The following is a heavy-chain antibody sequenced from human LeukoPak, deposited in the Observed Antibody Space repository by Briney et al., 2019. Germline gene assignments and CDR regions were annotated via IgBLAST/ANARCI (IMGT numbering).Heavy chain of an antibody. V-gene: IGHV3-7*01. J-gene: IGHJ3*02. Sequence: GGSLRLSCAASGFTFSSYWMSWVRQAPGKGLEWVANIKQDGSEKYYVDSVKGRFTISRDNAKNSLYLQMNRLRAEDTAVYYCAREYDSSGYSNGAFDIWGQGTMVTVSS. CDR2: IKQDGSEK. CDR1: GFTFSSYW. D-gene: IGHD3-22*01. CDR3: AREYDSSGYSNGAFDI.